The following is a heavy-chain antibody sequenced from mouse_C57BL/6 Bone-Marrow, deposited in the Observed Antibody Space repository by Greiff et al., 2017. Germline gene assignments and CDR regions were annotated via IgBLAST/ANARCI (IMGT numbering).Heavy chain of an antibody. J-gene: IGHJ1*03. CDR3: ARYGYYNWYFDV. V-gene: IGHV1-56*01. CDR1: GYTFTSHW. Sequence: VQLQQSGPELVRPGASVKISCKAPGYTFTSHWMQWVRQRPGQGLEWIGDIYPGSGGTNYNEKFKSKATLTVDTSSSTAYMQLSSLTSEDSAVYYCARYGYYNWYFDVWGTGTTVTVSS. CDR2: IYPGSGGT. D-gene: IGHD2-3*01.